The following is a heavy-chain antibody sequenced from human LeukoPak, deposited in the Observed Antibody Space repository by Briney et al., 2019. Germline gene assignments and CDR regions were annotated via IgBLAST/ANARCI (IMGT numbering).Heavy chain of an antibody. Sequence: KPSETLSLTCTVSGGSISSYYRSWIRQPPGKGLEWIGYIYNSGSTNYNSSLKSRVTMSVDTSKNQFSLKLSSATAADTAVYYCARGYCSGGTCYRTFFDYWGQGTLVTVSS. V-gene: IGHV4-59*01. CDR3: ARGYCSGGTCYRTFFDY. CDR1: GGSISSYY. CDR2: IYNSGST. D-gene: IGHD2-15*01. J-gene: IGHJ4*02.